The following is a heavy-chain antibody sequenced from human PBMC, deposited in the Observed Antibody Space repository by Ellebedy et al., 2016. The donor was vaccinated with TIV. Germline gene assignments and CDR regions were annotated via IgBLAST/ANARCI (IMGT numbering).Heavy chain of an antibody. D-gene: IGHD1-26*01. Sequence: PGGFLRLSCAASGFTVSSNYMSWVRQAPGKGLEWVSVIYSGGSTYYADSVKGRFTISRDNSKNTLYLQMNSLRAEDTAVYYCARDRSGSYYSSVAFDIWGQGTMVTVSS. V-gene: IGHV3-66*02. CDR1: GFTVSSNY. CDR3: ARDRSGSYYSSVAFDI. J-gene: IGHJ3*02. CDR2: IYSGGST.